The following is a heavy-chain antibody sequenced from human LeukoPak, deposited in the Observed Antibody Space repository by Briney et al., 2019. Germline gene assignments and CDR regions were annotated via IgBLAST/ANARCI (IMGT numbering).Heavy chain of an antibody. CDR3: ARVSPSGSYYDYYYYMDV. V-gene: IGHV1-18*01. CDR1: GYTFTNSG. D-gene: IGHD1-26*01. J-gene: IGHJ6*03. Sequence: ASVKVSCKASGYTFTNSGISWVRQAPGQGLEWMGRISGYNGNTNYAQKLQGRVTMTTDTSTSTAYMELRRLRSDDTAVYYCARVSPSGSYYDYYYYMDVWGKGTTVTISS. CDR2: ISGYNGNT.